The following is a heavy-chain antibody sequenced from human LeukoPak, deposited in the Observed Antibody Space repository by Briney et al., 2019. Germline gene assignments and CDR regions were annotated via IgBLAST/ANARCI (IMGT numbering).Heavy chain of an antibody. CDR1: GGSISSSSYY. Sequence: SETLSLTCTVSGGSISSSSYYWGWIRQPPGKGPEWIGSIYYSGSTYYNPSLKSRVTISVDTSKNQFSLKLSSVTAADTAVYYCARSPPRILRGKYYIDYWGQGTLVTVSS. CDR3: ARSPPRILRGKYYIDY. V-gene: IGHV4-39*07. J-gene: IGHJ4*02. CDR2: IYYSGST. D-gene: IGHD2-21*01.